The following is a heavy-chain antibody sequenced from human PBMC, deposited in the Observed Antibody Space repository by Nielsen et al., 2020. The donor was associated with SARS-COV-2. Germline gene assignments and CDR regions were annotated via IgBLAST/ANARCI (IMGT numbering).Heavy chain of an antibody. J-gene: IGHJ3*02. V-gene: IGHV4-59*06. CDR2: IYYSGST. D-gene: IGHD3-10*01. Sequence: SETLSLTCTVSGGSISSYYWGWIRQPPGKGLEWIGYIYYSGSTYYNPSLKSRVTISVDTSKNQFSLKLSSVTAADTAVYYCARLLLWFGELLPDAFDIWGQGTMVTVSS. CDR3: ARLLLWFGELLPDAFDI. CDR1: GGSISSYY.